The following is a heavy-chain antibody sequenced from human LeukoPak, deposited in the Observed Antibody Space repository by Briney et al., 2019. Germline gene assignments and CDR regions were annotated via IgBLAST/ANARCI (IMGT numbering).Heavy chain of an antibody. D-gene: IGHD3-9*01. CDR2: IHYSGST. CDR3: AKTVFLAGWHFDY. Sequence: SETLSLTCTVSGGPISSYYWSWIRQPPAKGLEWIGYIHYSGSTNYNPSLKSRVTISVDMSKNQFSLKLTSVTAADTAVYYCAKTVFLAGWHFDYWGQGALVTVSS. J-gene: IGHJ4*02. V-gene: IGHV4-59*08. CDR1: GGPISSYY.